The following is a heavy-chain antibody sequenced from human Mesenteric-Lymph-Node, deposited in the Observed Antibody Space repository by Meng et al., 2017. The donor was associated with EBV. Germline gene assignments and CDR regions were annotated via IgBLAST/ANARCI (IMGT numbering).Heavy chain of an antibody. V-gene: IGHV3-21*01. CDR3: ARDPTDSSGYYGY. J-gene: IGHJ4*02. CDR2: ISSSSSYI. Sequence: EVQLVESGGGLVKPGGSLRLSGAASGFTFSSYSMNWVRQAPGKGLEWVSSISSSSSYIYYADSVKGRFTISRDNAKNSLYLQMNSLRAGDTAVYYCARDPTDSSGYYGYWGQGTLVTVSS. D-gene: IGHD3-22*01. CDR1: GFTFSSYS.